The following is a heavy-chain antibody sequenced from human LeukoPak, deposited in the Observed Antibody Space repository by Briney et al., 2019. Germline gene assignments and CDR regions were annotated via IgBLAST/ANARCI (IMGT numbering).Heavy chain of an antibody. CDR3: AREIAVVPAAGGGFDP. CDR2: IYYSGST. D-gene: IGHD2-2*01. V-gene: IGHV4-30-4*01. CDR1: GGSISSGDYY. J-gene: IGHJ5*02. Sequence: PSQTLSLTCTVSGGSISSGDYYWSWIRQPPGKGLEWIGYIYYSGSTYYNPSLKSRVTISVDTSKNQFSLKLSSVTAADTAVYYCAREIAVVPAAGGGFDPWGQGTLVTVSS.